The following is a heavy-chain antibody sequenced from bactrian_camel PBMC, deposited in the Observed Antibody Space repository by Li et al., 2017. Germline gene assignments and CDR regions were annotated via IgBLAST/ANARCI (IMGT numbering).Heavy chain of an antibody. J-gene: IGHJ4*01. V-gene: IGHV3S5*01. CDR3: YTGYSDSVY. CDR2: IDIDGRTV. D-gene: IGHD2*01. Sequence: HVQLVESGGGLVQPGTSARLSCVASEFSLYMSWVRQAPGKGLAWVSAIDIDGRTVFYSPSVAGRFTVSRGNAKNTVFLQMNSLRSEDTGLYYCYTGYSDSVYWGQGTQVTVS. CDR1: EFSLY.